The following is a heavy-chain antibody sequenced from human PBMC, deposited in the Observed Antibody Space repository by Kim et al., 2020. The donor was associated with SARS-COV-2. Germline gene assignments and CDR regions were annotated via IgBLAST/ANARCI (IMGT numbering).Heavy chain of an antibody. Sequence: SLKSRVTISLDTSNKQFFLKLTSVTAADTAVYFCARGGYFDWLTTDGFDVWGQGTMVTVSS. J-gene: IGHJ3*01. V-gene: IGHV4-34*01. CDR3: ARGGYFDWLTTDGFDV. D-gene: IGHD3-9*01.